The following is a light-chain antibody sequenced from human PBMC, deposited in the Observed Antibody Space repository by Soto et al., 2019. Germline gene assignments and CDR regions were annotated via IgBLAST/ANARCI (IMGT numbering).Light chain of an antibody. CDR2: GAS. J-gene: IGKJ2*01. CDR1: RTISSTY. CDR3: QQLGASPYT. V-gene: IGKV3-20*01. Sequence: EIVLTQSPSTLSLSPGERATLSCRASRTISSTYVAWYQHKPGQAPRLLIFGASNRATGIPDRFSGSGCGTDFTLTISRLEPEDFAVYYCQQLGASPYTFGPGTKLEIE.